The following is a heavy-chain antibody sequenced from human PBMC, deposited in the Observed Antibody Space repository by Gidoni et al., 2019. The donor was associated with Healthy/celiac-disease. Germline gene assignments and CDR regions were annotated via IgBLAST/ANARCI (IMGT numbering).Heavy chain of an antibody. Sequence: EVKKPGSSVKVSCKASGGTFSSYAISWVRQAPGQGLEWMGGIIPIFGTANYAQKFQGRVTITADESTSTAYMELSSLRSEDTAVYYCARGPDIVVVVAASDYYYGMDVWGQGTTVTVSS. J-gene: IGHJ6*02. CDR2: IIPIFGTA. CDR1: GGTFSSYA. D-gene: IGHD2-15*01. CDR3: ARGPDIVVVVAASDYYYGMDV. V-gene: IGHV1-69*01.